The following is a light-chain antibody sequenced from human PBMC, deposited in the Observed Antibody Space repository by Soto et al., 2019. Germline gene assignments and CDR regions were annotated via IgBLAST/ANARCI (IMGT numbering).Light chain of an antibody. V-gene: IGKV1-33*01. J-gene: IGKJ4*01. Sequence: DIQMTQSPSSLSASIGDRFTITWRASQNIRSYLNWYQQKPGKAPKLLIHAASSLQSGVPSRFSGSGSGTDFTFTISSLQPEDIATYYCQQYDNLPLTFGGGTKV. CDR3: QQYDNLPLT. CDR2: AAS. CDR1: QNIRSY.